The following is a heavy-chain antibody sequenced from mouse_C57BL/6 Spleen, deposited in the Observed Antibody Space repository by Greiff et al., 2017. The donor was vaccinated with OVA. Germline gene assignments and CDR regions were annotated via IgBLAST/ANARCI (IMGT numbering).Heavy chain of an antibody. CDR2: IYPSDSET. J-gene: IGHJ4*01. V-gene: IGHV1-61*01. CDR1: GYTFTSYW. CDR3: ARRAAQATFAMDY. Sequence: QVQLQQPGAELVRPGSSVKLSCKASGYTFTSYWMDWVKQRPGQGLEWIGNIYPSDSETHYNQKFKDKATLTVDKSSSTAYMQLSSLTSEDSAVYYCARRAAQATFAMDYWGQGTSVTVSS. D-gene: IGHD3-2*02.